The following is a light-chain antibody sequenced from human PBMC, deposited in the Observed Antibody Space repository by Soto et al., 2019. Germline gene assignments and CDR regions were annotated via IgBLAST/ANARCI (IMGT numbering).Light chain of an antibody. J-gene: IGLJ1*01. V-gene: IGLV1-40*01. CDR2: GNS. Sequence: QSVLTQPPSVSGAPGQRVTISCTGSSSNIGAGYDVQWYQQLPGTAPKLLMYGNSNRPSGVPDRFSGSKSGTSASLAFTGLQAEDEADYYCQSYDSSLTALYVFGIGTKVTVL. CDR3: QSYDSSLTALYV. CDR1: SSNIGAGYD.